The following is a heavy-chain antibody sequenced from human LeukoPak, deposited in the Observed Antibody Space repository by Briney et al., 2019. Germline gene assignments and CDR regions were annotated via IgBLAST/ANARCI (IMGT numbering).Heavy chain of an antibody. V-gene: IGHV3-21*01. Sequence: GGSLRLSCAASGFTFSSYSMNWVRQAPGKGLEWVSSISSSSSYIYYADSVKGRFTISRDNVKNSLYLQMNSLRAEDTAVYYCARDGDSSGNFDYWGQGTLVTVSS. CDR3: ARDGDSSGNFDY. J-gene: IGHJ4*02. D-gene: IGHD3-22*01. CDR2: ISSSSSYI. CDR1: GFTFSSYS.